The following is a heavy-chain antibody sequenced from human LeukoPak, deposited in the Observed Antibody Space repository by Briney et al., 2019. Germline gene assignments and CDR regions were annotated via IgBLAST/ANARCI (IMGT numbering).Heavy chain of an antibody. J-gene: IGHJ4*02. D-gene: IGHD1-26*01. CDR1: GGSISSYY. Sequence: PSETLSLTCTVSGGSISSYYWSWIRQPPGKGLEWIGYIDDSGSTNYNPSLKSRVTISVDTSKNQFSLRLSSVTAADTAMYYCAKSGGYGLIDYWGQGTLVTVSS. CDR3: AKSGGYGLIDY. V-gene: IGHV4-59*08. CDR2: IDDSGST.